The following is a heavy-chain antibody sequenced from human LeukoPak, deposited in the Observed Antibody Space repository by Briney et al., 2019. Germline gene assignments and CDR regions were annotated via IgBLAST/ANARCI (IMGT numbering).Heavy chain of an antibody. CDR2: IDPSGST. D-gene: IGHD3-10*01. CDR3: VGDGQRLFFDY. Sequence: SETLSLTCAVNGGSFGGYHWSWIRQPPAKGLEWIGEIDPSGSTTYHPSLKSRVSISVDTTKAQVSLKVTSVTAADTAVYYCVGDGQRLFFDYWGQGTLVTVSS. V-gene: IGHV4-34*01. J-gene: IGHJ4*02. CDR1: GGSFGGYH.